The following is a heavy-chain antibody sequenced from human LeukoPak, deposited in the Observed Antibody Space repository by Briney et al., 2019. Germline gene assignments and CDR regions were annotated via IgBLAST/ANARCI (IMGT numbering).Heavy chain of an antibody. CDR3: ARDRSYGGNSLDY. V-gene: IGHV3-66*01. CDR2: IYSGGST. CDR1: GFTVNSNY. Sequence: GGSLRLSCAASGFTVNSNYMSWVRQAPGKGLEWVSVIYSGGSTYYADSVKGRFTIPRDNSKNTLYLQMNSLRAEDTAVYYCARDRSYGGNSLDYWGQGTLVTASS. D-gene: IGHD4-23*01. J-gene: IGHJ4*02.